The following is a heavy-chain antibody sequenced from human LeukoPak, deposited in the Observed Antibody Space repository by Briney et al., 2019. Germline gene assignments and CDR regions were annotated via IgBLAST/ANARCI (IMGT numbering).Heavy chain of an antibody. CDR2: IYYSGST. D-gene: IGHD3-22*01. Sequence: SETLSLTCTVSGGSMSPYHWGWIRQPPGKGLEWTGYIYYSGSTNYNPSLKSRVTISVDTSKNQFSLKLSSVTAADTAIYYCARGRVYYYDSSGYSMYYFDYWGQGTLVTVSS. CDR3: ARGRVYYYDSSGYSMYYFDY. V-gene: IGHV4-59*08. J-gene: IGHJ4*02. CDR1: GGSMSPYH.